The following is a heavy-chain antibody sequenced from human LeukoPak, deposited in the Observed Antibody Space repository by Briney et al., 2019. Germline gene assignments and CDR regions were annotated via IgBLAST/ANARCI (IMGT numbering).Heavy chain of an antibody. D-gene: IGHD3-10*01. J-gene: IGHJ4*02. V-gene: IGHV4-34*01. Sequence: SETLSLTCAVYGGSFSGYYWSWIRQPPGKGLEWIGEINHGGSTNYNPSLKSRVTISVDTSKNQFSLKLSSVTAADTAVYYCARQGEREYFDYWGQGTLVTVSS. CDR1: GGSFSGYY. CDR2: INHGGST. CDR3: ARQGEREYFDY.